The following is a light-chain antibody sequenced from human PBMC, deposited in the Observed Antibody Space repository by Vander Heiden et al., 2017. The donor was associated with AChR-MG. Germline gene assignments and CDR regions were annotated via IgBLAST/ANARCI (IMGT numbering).Light chain of an antibody. Sequence: QTVVTQEPSLPVSPGATVTPTCASSTGAVTSGYYPNWFQQKPGQAPRALIYSTSNKHYWTPARFSGSLLGGKAALTLSGVQPEDEAEYYCLLYYGGAWVFGGGTKLTVL. CDR3: LLYYGGAWV. J-gene: IGLJ3*02. CDR1: TGAVTSGYY. V-gene: IGLV7-43*01. CDR2: STS.